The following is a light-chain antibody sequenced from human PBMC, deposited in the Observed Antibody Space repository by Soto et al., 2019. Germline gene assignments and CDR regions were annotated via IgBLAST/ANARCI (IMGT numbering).Light chain of an antibody. J-gene: IGLJ3*02. CDR1: SSNIGSNS. CDR2: STN. V-gene: IGLV1-44*01. CDR3: AAWADSRNGQGV. Sequence: QSVLTQPPSASGTPGQRVTISCSGSSSNIGSNSVHWYQQLPGTAPKLLIYSTNQRPSRVPDRFSGSKSGTSASLAISGLQSEDEADYYCAAWADSRNGQGVFGGGTKVTVL.